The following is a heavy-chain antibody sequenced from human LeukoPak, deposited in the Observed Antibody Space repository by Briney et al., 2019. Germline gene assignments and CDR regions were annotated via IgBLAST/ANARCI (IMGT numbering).Heavy chain of an antibody. CDR3: ARAGRSLEWLLLSSDAFDI. CDR2: ISSSSSYI. Sequence: GGSLRLSCAASGFTFSSYSMNWVRQAPGKGLEWVSSISSSSSYIYYADSVKGRFTISRDNAKNPLYLQMNSLRAEDTAVYYCARAGRSLEWLLLSSDAFDIWGQGTMVTVSS. CDR1: GFTFSSYS. D-gene: IGHD3-3*01. J-gene: IGHJ3*02. V-gene: IGHV3-21*01.